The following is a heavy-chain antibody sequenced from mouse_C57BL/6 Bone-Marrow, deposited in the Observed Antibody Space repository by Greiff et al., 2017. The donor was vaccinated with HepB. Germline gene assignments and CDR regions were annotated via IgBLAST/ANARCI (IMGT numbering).Heavy chain of an antibody. J-gene: IGHJ3*01. D-gene: IGHD1-1*01. CDR3: ANPYYYGSSYGGFAY. CDR1: GYTFTSYG. V-gene: IGHV1-81*01. Sequence: QVQLQQSGAELARPGASVKLSCKASGYTFTSYGISWVKQRTGQGLEWIGEIYPRSGNTYYNEKFKGKATLTADKSSSTAYMELRSLTSEDSAVYFCANPYYYGSSYGGFAYWGQGTLVTVSA. CDR2: IYPRSGNT.